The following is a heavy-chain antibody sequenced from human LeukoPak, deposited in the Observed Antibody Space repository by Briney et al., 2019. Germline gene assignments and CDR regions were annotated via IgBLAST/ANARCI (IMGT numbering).Heavy chain of an antibody. D-gene: IGHD3-3*01. V-gene: IGHV4-34*01. Sequence: SETLSLTCAVYGGSFSDYYWSWIRQPPGRGLEWVGEINHIGSTNYNPSLKSRVTISVDTSKNQFSLKLTSVTAADTAVYYCASPNYDSGWFDPWGQGTLVTVSS. CDR1: GGSFSDYY. CDR3: ASPNYDSGWFDP. CDR2: INHIGST. J-gene: IGHJ5*02.